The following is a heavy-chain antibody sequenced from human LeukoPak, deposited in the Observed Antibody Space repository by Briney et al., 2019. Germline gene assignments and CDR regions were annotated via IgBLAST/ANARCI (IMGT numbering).Heavy chain of an antibody. J-gene: IGHJ4*02. V-gene: IGHV1-8*01. D-gene: IGHD2-2*02. CDR1: GFTFTSYD. CDR3: ATTPLDCSSTSCYKFDY. Sequence: ASVKVSCKASGFTFTSYDINWVRQAPGQGLEWMGWMNPNSGNTRYAQKFQGRVTMTEDTSTDTAYMELSSLRSEDTAVYYCATTPLDCSSTSCYKFDYWGQGTLVTVSS. CDR2: MNPNSGNT.